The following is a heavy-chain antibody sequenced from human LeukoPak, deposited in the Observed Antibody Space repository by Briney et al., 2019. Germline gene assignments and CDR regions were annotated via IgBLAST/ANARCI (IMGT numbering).Heavy chain of an antibody. D-gene: IGHD3-16*01. CDR2: INPSGDST. J-gene: IGHJ4*02. V-gene: IGHV1-46*01. CDR3: AKLATSDTGETY. CDR1: GYTFSSYY. Sequence: GASVTVSCKASGYTFSSYYIHWVRQAPGQGLEWMGVINPSGDSTTYAQNFQGRVTMTRDTSTSTVYMELRSLRSEDTAIYYCAKLATSDTGETYWGQGTLVTVSS.